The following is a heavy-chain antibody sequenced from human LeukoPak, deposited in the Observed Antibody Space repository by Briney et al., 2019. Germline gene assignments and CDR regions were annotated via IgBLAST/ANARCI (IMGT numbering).Heavy chain of an antibody. Sequence: GGSLRLSCAASGFTFSSYAMSWVRQAPGKGLEWVSAISGSGGSTYYADPVKGRFTISRDNSKNTLYLQMNSLRAEDTAVYHCAKDPARTLVTTMGPANWFDPWGQGTLVIVSS. V-gene: IGHV3-23*01. J-gene: IGHJ5*02. CDR1: GFTFSSYA. D-gene: IGHD4-23*01. CDR2: ISGSGGST. CDR3: AKDPARTLVTTMGPANWFDP.